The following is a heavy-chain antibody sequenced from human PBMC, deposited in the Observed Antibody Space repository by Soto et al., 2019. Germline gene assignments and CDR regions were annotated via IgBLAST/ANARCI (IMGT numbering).Heavy chain of an antibody. D-gene: IGHD6-13*01. CDR2: IFSNDEK. CDR1: GFSLSNAGLG. V-gene: IGHV2-26*04. Sequence: QVTVKESGPVLVKPTETLTLTCTVSGFSLSNAGLGVSWIRQPPGKALEWLAHIFSNDEKSYSTSLKSRLTISKDTSKSQVVLIMTNIVPVDTATYYCASTYSTSWYWFDPWGQGTLVTVSS. CDR3: ASTYSTSWYWFDP. J-gene: IGHJ5*02.